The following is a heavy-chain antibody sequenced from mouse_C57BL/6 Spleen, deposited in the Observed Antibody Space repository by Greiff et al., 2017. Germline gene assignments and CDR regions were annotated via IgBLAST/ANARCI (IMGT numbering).Heavy chain of an antibody. CDR2: ILPGSGST. CDR3: ARRGPYYGSSYEFAY. D-gene: IGHD1-1*01. Sequence: QVQLKESGAELMKPGASVKLSCKATGYTFTGYWIEWVKQRPGHGLEWIGEILPGSGSTNYNEKFKGKATFTADTSSNTAYMQLSSLTTEDSAIYYCARRGPYYGSSYEFAYWGQGTLVTVSA. J-gene: IGHJ3*01. CDR1: GYTFTGYW. V-gene: IGHV1-9*01.